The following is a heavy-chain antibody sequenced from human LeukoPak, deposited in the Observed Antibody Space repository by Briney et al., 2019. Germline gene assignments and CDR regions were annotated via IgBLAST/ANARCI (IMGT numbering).Heavy chain of an antibody. J-gene: IGHJ4*02. CDR1: GFTFSTYA. D-gene: IGHD2-21*01. V-gene: IGHV3-23*01. CDR2: ISGSGSST. CDR3: AKRGEGTAYYFDY. Sequence: GGSLRLSCAASGFTFSTYAMSWVRQAPGKGLEWVSSISGSGSSTSYADSVKGRFTISRDNSENTLYLQMNSLRAEDTAVYYCAKRGEGTAYYFDYWGQGTLVTVSS.